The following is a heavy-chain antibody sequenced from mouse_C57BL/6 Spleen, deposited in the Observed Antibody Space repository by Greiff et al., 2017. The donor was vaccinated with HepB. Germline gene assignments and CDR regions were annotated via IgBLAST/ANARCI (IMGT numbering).Heavy chain of an antibody. Sequence: QVQLQQSGAELVKPGASVKLSCKASGYTFTSYWMQWVKQRPGQGLEWIGEIDPSDSYTNYNQKFKGKATLTVDTSSSTAYMQLSSLTSEDSAVYYCARGGGNYYWYFDLWGTGTTVTVSS. CDR3: ARGGGNYYWYFDL. J-gene: IGHJ1*03. D-gene: IGHD2-1*01. CDR1: GYTFTSYW. V-gene: IGHV1-50*01. CDR2: IDPSDSYT.